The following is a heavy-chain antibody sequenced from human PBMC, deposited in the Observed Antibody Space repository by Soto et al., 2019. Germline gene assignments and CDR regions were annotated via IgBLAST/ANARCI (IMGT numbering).Heavy chain of an antibody. CDR3: TKEHDYGYYGWFDP. CDR1: GFAFNSYA. Sequence: VGSLRLSCVASGFAFNSYAMTWVRQAPGKGLEWVSTITNSGGSTYYADSVKGRFTISRDNSKNTLYMQMTTLTAEDTAIYYCTKEHDYGYYGWFDPWGQGTLVTVSS. D-gene: IGHD4-17*01. CDR2: ITNSGGST. V-gene: IGHV3-23*01. J-gene: IGHJ5*02.